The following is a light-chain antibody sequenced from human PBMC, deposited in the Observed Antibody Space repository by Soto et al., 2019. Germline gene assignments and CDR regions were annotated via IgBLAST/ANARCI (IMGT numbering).Light chain of an antibody. Sequence: QSVLTQPASLSATPGEKVTIPCSGRGSNIGRNYVSWYRQLPGTAPQLLIYDDNKRHSGVPDRLSGSRYGTSASLAIAGLQPGDEADYYCGTWDESLGAGVFGGGTKLTVL. CDR1: GSNIGRNY. V-gene: IGLV1-51*01. J-gene: IGLJ2*01. CDR3: GTWDESLGAGV. CDR2: DDN.